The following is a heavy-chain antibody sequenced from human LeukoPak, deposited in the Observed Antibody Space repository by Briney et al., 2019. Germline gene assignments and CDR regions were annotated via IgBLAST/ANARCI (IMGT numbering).Heavy chain of an antibody. D-gene: IGHD3-10*01. V-gene: IGHV3-7*01. CDR1: GFTFSSYW. CDR2: IKQDGSEK. CDR3: TKEGLPSGSSWSAWFDP. Sequence: GGSLRLSCAASGFTFSSYWMSWVRQAPGKGLEWVANIKQDGSEKYYVDSVKGRFTISRDNAKNSLYLQMNSLRPEDTAVYYCTKEGLPSGSSWSAWFDPWGQGTLVTVSS. J-gene: IGHJ5*02.